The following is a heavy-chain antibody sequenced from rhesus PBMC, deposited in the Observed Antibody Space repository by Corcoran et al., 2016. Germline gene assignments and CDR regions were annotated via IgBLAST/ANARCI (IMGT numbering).Heavy chain of an antibody. V-gene: IGHV4-147*01. CDR1: PYSVRANS. CDR3: ARVVDYDSGYYGYYFDY. J-gene: IGHJ4*01. D-gene: IGHD3-28*01. Sequence: VQLQESGPGLVMPSATLSLTCAVSPYSVRANSWSWIRQAPGKGLEWIGYIYGTSGTTSYNPSLKSRVTISTDTSKNQFSLRLSSVTAADTAVYYCARVVDYDSGYYGYYFDYWGQGVLVTVSS. CDR2: IYGTSGTT.